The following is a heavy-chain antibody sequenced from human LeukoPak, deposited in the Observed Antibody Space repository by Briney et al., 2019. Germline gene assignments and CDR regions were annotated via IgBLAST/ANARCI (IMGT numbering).Heavy chain of an antibody. D-gene: IGHD4-23*01. Sequence: PSETLSLTCTVSGGSISSGGYYWSWIRQPPGKGLEWIGYIYHSGSTYYNPSLKSRVTISVDRSKNQFSLKLSSVTAADTAVYYCARGPDYGGNSPPNYYYYGMDVWGQGTTVTVSS. CDR1: GGSISSGGYY. V-gene: IGHV4-30-2*01. CDR3: ARGPDYGGNSPPNYYYYGMDV. J-gene: IGHJ6*02. CDR2: IYHSGST.